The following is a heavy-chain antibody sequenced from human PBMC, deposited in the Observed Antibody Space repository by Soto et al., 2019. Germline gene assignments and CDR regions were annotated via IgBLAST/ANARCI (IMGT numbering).Heavy chain of an antibody. J-gene: IGHJ4*02. CDR3: ARATYRGAYYTFDN. Sequence: GGSLRLSCAASGFSFSTYSMNWVRQAPGKGLEWVSYISTRSNSIYYADSVKGRFTVSRDNAKSSLFLQMNRLRDEDTAVYFCARATYRGAYYTFDNWGQGSLVTVSS. D-gene: IGHD1-26*01. V-gene: IGHV3-48*02. CDR2: ISTRSNSI. CDR1: GFSFSTYS.